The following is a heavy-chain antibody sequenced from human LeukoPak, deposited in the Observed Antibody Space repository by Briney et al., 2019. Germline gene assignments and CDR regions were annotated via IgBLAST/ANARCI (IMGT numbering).Heavy chain of an antibody. Sequence: TGGSLRLSCAASGFIFSNYAMGWVRLAPGKGLEWVSSISGSSYTTYYADSVKGRFTISRDNSKNTLYLQMNSLRAEDTAVYYCARELIGVVPAATNDYWGQGTLVTVSS. V-gene: IGHV3-23*01. J-gene: IGHJ4*02. CDR1: GFIFSNYA. CDR2: ISGSSYTT. D-gene: IGHD2-2*01. CDR3: ARELIGVVPAATNDY.